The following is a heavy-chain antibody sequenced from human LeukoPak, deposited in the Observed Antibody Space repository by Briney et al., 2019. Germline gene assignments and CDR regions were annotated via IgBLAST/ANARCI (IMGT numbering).Heavy chain of an antibody. V-gene: IGHV1-18*01. Sequence: ASVKVSCKASGYTFTSYGISWVRQAPGQGLEWMGWISAYSGDTNYAQKLQGRVTMTTDTSTSTAYMELRSLRSDDTAVYYCARQIYYEDAFDIWGQGTMVTVSS. D-gene: IGHD3-16*01. CDR3: ARQIYYEDAFDI. CDR2: ISAYSGDT. J-gene: IGHJ3*02. CDR1: GYTFTSYG.